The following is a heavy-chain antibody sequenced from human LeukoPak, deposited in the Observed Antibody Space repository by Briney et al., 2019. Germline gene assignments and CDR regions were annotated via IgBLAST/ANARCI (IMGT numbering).Heavy chain of an antibody. V-gene: IGHV3-21*01. J-gene: IGHJ6*03. CDR1: GFTFSSYN. CDR2: ISSSSSYI. D-gene: IGHD6-6*01. CDR3: ARARGSSLVYYYYMDV. Sequence: GGSLRLSCTASGFTFSSYNINWVRQAPGKGLEWVSSISSSSSYIYYADSVKGRFTISRDNDKKLPYLQMNSLRAEDTAVYYCARARGSSLVYYYYMDVWGKGTTVTVSS.